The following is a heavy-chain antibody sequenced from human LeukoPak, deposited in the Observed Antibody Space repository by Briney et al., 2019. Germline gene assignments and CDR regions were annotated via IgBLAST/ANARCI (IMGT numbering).Heavy chain of an antibody. V-gene: IGHV3-53*01. CDR1: GFSVSSNY. CDR2: VYSDGST. Sequence: GGSLRLSCTASGFSVSSNYMSWVRQAPGRGLEWVSVVYSDGSTNYADSVKGRLTISRGNSKNTVYLQMNNLRAEDTAVYYCARAETAAGSYWGQGTLVIVSS. J-gene: IGHJ4*02. D-gene: IGHD6-13*01. CDR3: ARAETAAGSY.